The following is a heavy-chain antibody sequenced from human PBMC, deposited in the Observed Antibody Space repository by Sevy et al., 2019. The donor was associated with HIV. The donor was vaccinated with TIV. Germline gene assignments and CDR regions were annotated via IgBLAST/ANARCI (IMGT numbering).Heavy chain of an antibody. Sequence: SETLSLTCAVYDGSFSGYYWSWIRQPPGKGLEWIGEINHSGSTNYNPSLKSRVTISVDTSKNQFSLKLSSVTAADTAVYYCARGGILYGSGSYTYDYWGQGTLVTVSS. D-gene: IGHD3-10*01. V-gene: IGHV4-34*01. CDR2: INHSGST. J-gene: IGHJ4*02. CDR3: ARGGILYGSGSYTYDY. CDR1: DGSFSGYY.